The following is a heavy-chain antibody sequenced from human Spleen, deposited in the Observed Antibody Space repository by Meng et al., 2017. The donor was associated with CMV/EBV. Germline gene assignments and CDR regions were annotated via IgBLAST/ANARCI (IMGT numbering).Heavy chain of an antibody. V-gene: IGHV3-23*01. CDR2: ISAGGGTT. J-gene: IGHJ6*02. Sequence: GGSLRLSCAASGFTFSNFAMSWVRQAPGKGLEWVSAISAGGGTTYYADSVKGRFTISRENSDNMLYLYMNSLRAEDTAVYYCAKALSPLAYLGSGSPPYGMDAWGLGATVTVSS. D-gene: IGHD3-10*01. CDR1: GFTFSNFA. CDR3: AKALSPLAYLGSGSPPYGMDA.